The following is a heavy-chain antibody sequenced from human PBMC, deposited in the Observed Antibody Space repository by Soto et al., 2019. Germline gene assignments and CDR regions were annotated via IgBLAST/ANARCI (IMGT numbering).Heavy chain of an antibody. D-gene: IGHD6-13*01. CDR3: ARDRGLAAAGSYYYYGMDV. CDR2: IWYDGSNK. Sequence: QVQLVESGGGVVQPGRSLSLSCAASGFTFSSYGMHWVRQAPGKGLAWVAVIWYDGSNKYYADSVKGRFTISRDNSKNTLYLQMNSLRAEDTAVYYCARDRGLAAAGSYYYYGMDVWGQGTTVTVSS. CDR1: GFTFSSYG. J-gene: IGHJ6*02. V-gene: IGHV3-33*01.